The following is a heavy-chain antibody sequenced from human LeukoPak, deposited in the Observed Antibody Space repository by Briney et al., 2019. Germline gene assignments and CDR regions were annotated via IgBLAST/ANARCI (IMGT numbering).Heavy chain of an antibody. D-gene: IGHD1-1*01. CDR1: GYTFTSYY. CDR2: INPSGGST. V-gene: IGHV1-46*01. CDR3: ARVRTTGTLHFQH. J-gene: IGHJ1*01. Sequence: ASVKVSCKASGYTFTSYYMHWVRQAPGQGLEWMGIINPSGGSTSYAQKFQGRVAMTGDTSTSTVYMELSSLRSEDTAVYYCARVRTTGTLHFQHWGQGTLVTVSS.